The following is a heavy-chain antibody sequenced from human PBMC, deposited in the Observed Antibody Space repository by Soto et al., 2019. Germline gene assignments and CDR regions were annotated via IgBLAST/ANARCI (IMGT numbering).Heavy chain of an antibody. V-gene: IGHV4-61*01. CDR2: IYSSGRT. J-gene: IGHJ6*02. D-gene: IGHD6-13*01. CDR1: GGSVSIGSSY. CDR3: ARDRLGAAAGMGYYYGMYV. Sequence: SESLSLTCTVSGGSVSIGSSYWSWLRQPPGKGLEGIGYIYSSGRTNYNPSLKNRVTITEDTSKNQFSRKLSSETAADTAVYYCARDRLGAAAGMGYYYGMYVWGQGTTVTVSS.